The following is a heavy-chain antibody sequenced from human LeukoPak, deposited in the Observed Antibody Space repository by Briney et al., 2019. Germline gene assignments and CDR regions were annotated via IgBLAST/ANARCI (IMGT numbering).Heavy chain of an antibody. CDR2: ISSSSSYI. Sequence: GGSLRLSCAASGFTFSSYSMNWVRQAPGKGLEWVSSISSSSSYIYYADSVKGRFTISRDNAKNSLYLQMNSLRAEDTAVYYCARSLWFGAGEMDVWGKGPTVTISS. D-gene: IGHD3-10*01. V-gene: IGHV3-21*01. J-gene: IGHJ6*04. CDR3: ARSLWFGAGEMDV. CDR1: GFTFSSYS.